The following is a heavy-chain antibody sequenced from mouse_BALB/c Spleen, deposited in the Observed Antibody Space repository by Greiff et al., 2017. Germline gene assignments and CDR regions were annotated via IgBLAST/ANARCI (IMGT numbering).Heavy chain of an antibody. CDR2: IWAGGST. D-gene: IGHD2-2*01. CDR1: GFSLTSYG. Sequence: QVQLQQSGPGLVAPSQSLSITCTVSGFSLTSYGVHWVRQPPGKGLEWLGVIWAGGSTNYNSALMSRLSISKDNSKSQVFLKMNSLQTDDTAMYYCARDSPYGYDGPYAMDYWGQGTSVTVSS. J-gene: IGHJ4*01. CDR3: ARDSPYGYDGPYAMDY. V-gene: IGHV2-9*02.